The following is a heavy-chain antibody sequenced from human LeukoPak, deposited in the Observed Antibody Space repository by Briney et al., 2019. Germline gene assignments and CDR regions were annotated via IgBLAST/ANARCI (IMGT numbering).Heavy chain of an antibody. CDR3: AREEGGKGWSREYYFDY. V-gene: IGHV1-46*01. D-gene: IGHD6-19*01. J-gene: IGHJ4*02. CDR1: GYTFTSYY. Sequence: ASVKVSCKASGYTFTSYYMHWVRQAPGQGLEWMGIINPSGGSITYAQMFQGRVTMTGDMSTSTVYMELSSLRSEDTAVYYCAREEGGKGWSREYYFDYWGQGTLVTVSS. CDR2: INPSGGSI.